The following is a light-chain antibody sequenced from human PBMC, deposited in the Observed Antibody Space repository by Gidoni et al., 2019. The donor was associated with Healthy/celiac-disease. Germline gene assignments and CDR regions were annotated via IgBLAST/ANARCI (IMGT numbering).Light chain of an antibody. CDR1: QSVGSS. CDR3: HQDKNWPLA. CDR2: GAS. V-gene: IGKV3-15*01. Sequence: IVMTQSPATLSVSPGEGVTLSCRASQSVGSSLAWYQQKPGQAPRLLIYGASTRATGIPARFGGSGSGTDFTLTISSLQSEDFAVYYCHQDKNWPLAFGQGTKVEI. J-gene: IGKJ1*01.